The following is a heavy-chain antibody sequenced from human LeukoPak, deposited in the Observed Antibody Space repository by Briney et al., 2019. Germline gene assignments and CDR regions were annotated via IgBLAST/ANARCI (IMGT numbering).Heavy chain of an antibody. J-gene: IGHJ4*02. D-gene: IGHD4-17*01. CDR1: GFTFSSYS. V-gene: IGHV3-23*01. CDR3: AKELTTERTPGVDS. Sequence: GGALRLSCTASGFTFSSYSMSWVRQGPGTGLEWVSAISGSGDTTFYADSVKGRFTISRDNSKKTLYLQVNSLRAEDTAVYFCAKELTTERTPGVDSWGQGTLVTVSS. CDR2: ISGSGDTT.